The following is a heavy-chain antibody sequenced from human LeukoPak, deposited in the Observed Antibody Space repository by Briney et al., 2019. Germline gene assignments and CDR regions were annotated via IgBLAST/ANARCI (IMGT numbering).Heavy chain of an antibody. D-gene: IGHD4-11*01. V-gene: IGHV4-34*01. CDR1: GGSFSGYY. Sequence: SETLSLTCAVYGGSFSGYYWSWIRQPPGKGLEWIGEINHSGSTNYNPSLKSRVTISVDTSKNQFSLKLSSVTAADTAVYYCAREGYSSYFSWFDPWGQGTLVTVSS. J-gene: IGHJ5*02. CDR2: INHSGST. CDR3: AREGYSSYFSWFDP.